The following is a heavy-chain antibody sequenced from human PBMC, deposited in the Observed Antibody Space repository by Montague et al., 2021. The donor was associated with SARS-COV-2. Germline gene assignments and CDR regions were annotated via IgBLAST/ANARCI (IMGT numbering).Heavy chain of an antibody. D-gene: IGHD6-19*01. J-gene: IGHJ4*02. CDR2: ISISGST. CDR1: GGSISSGSYY. Sequence: TLSLTCTVSGGSISSGSYYWSWIRQPAGKGLEWIGRISISGSTNYNPSHKSRVTISVDTSKNQFSLKLSSVTAADTAVYYWARDIAGAGLFDYWGQGTLVTVSS. V-gene: IGHV4-61*02. CDR3: ARDIAGAGLFDY.